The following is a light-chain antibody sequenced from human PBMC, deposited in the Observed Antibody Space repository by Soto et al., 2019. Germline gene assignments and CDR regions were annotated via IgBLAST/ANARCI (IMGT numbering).Light chain of an antibody. CDR1: NNDVGGFNY. CDR3: SSYKSSSTLYV. J-gene: IGLJ1*01. CDR2: EVS. V-gene: IGLV2-14*01. Sequence: QSALTQPASVSGSPGQSITISCTGTNNDVGGFNYVSWYQQHPGKAPKLMIYEVSNRPSGVSNRFSGSKSGNTASLTISGLQAEDEADYYCSSYKSSSTLYVFGTGTKLTVL.